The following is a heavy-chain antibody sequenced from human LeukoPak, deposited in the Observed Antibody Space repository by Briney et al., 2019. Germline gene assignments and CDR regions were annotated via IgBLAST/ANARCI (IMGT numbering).Heavy chain of an antibody. D-gene: IGHD1-7*01. CDR1: GYTFTGYY. J-gene: IGHJ4*02. CDR2: INPNSGGT. V-gene: IGHV1-2*02. CDR3: ARGLNNWNYGGAHGGDY. Sequence: ASVKVSCKASGYTFTGYYMHWVRQAPGQGLEWMGWINPNSGGTNYAQKFQGRVTMTRDTSISTAYMELSRLRSDDTAVYYCARGLNNWNYGGAHGGDYWGQGTLVTVSS.